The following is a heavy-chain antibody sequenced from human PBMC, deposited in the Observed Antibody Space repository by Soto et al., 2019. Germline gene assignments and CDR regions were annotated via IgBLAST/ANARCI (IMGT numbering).Heavy chain of an antibody. CDR2: ISGGSSFI. CDR1: GFTFSSYS. J-gene: IGHJ6*02. Sequence: EVQLVESGGGLVKPGGSLRLSCAASGFTFSSYSMNWVRQAPGKGLEWVSCISGGSSFIYYADSVKGRCTISRDNAKNSLYLQMNSVRSEDTAGYYCARGKGMDVWGQGTTVTVSS. V-gene: IGHV3-21*01. CDR3: ARGKGMDV.